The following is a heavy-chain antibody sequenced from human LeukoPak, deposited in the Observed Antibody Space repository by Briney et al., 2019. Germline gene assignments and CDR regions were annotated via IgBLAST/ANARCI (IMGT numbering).Heavy chain of an antibody. Sequence: GGSLQLSCAASGFIFGNYWMQWVRQAPGKGLVWVSRINTDGSRINYADSVKGRFTVSRDNAKNTLYLQMNSLRAEDTAVYHCTRESLDYGSGSSDYWGQGTLVTVSS. J-gene: IGHJ4*02. CDR2: INTDGSRI. CDR3: TRESLDYGSGSSDY. V-gene: IGHV3-74*01. CDR1: GFIFGNYW. D-gene: IGHD3-10*01.